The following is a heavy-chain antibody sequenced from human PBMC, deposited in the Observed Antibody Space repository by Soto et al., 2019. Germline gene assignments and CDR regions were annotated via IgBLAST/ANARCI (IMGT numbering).Heavy chain of an antibody. J-gene: IGHJ4*02. CDR3: ARSIAVAGTPEFDY. D-gene: IGHD6-19*01. CDR1: GFTFSRYT. Sequence: QVQLVESGGGVVQPGRSLRLSCAASGFTFSRYTMLWVRQAPGKGLEWVAVISYDDGVNKYYADSVKGRFTISRDNSKNTLYLQMNSQRAEDTAVYYCARSIAVAGTPEFDYWGQGALVTVSS. CDR2: ISYDDGVNK. V-gene: IGHV3-30-3*01.